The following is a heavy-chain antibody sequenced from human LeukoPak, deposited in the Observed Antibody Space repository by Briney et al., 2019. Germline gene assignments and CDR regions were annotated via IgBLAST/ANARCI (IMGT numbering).Heavy chain of an antibody. J-gene: IGHJ5*02. D-gene: IGHD3-9*01. CDR3: ARAILTGYFPSWFDP. CDR2: IYYSGST. CDR1: GYSISSSYY. V-gene: IGHV4-61*01. Sequence: SETLSLTCTVSGYSISSSYYWSWIRQPPGKGLEWIGYIYYSGSTNYNPSLKSRVTISVDTSKNQFSLKLSSVTAADTAVYYCARAILTGYFPSWFDPWGQGTLVTVSS.